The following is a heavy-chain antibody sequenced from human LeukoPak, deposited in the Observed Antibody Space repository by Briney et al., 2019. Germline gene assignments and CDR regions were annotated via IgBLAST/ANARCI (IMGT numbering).Heavy chain of an antibody. D-gene: IGHD1-26*01. CDR3: AKGKWYSGTYHFDY. CDR2: ISWNADTI. CDR1: GFTFDDNA. J-gene: IGHJ4*02. Sequence: GGSLRLSCAASGFTFDDNAMHWVRQAPGQGLEWVSGISWNADTIGYADSVKGRFTISRDNAKKPLYLQMNSLRPEDTALYYCAKGKWYSGTYHFDYWGQGTLVTVSS. V-gene: IGHV3-9*01.